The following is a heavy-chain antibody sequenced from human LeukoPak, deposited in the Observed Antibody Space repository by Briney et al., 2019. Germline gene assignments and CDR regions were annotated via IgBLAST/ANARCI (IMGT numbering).Heavy chain of an antibody. CDR3: AREGRCSSTSCDATYYYMDV. Sequence: PGGSLRLSCVASGFTFSDYYMNWIRQAPGKGLEWVSYITSSGGSIYYADSVKGRFTISRDNARNSLYLQMNSLRAEDTGVYYCAREGRCSSTSCDATYYYMDVWGRGTTVTVSS. CDR1: GFTFSDYY. D-gene: IGHD2-2*01. CDR2: ITSSGGSI. V-gene: IGHV3-11*04. J-gene: IGHJ6*03.